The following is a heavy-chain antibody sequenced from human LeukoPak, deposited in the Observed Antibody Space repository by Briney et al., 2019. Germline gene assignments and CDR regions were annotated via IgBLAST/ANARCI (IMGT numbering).Heavy chain of an antibody. V-gene: IGHV4-39*07. CDR2: IYYSGST. CDR3: ARETLSVMTGYLEYYFDY. J-gene: IGHJ4*02. CDR1: GGSISSSTYF. D-gene: IGHD3-9*01. Sequence: SETLSLTCTVSGGSISSSTYFWGWIRQPPGKGLEWIGTIYYSGSTYYNPSLKSRVTISVDTSKNQFSLKLSSVTAADTAVYYCARETLSVMTGYLEYYFDYWGQGTLVTVSS.